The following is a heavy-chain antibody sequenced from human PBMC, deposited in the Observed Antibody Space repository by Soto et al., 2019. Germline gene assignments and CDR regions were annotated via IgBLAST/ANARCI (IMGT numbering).Heavy chain of an antibody. CDR3: ARDGTYNWV. Sequence: EVQLVESGGGLVQPGGSLRLSCAASGFTVSNNYMRWVRQAPGKGLEWVSLIYSGGATYYADSVKGRFTISRDNSKNTLYLXMXXXRAEDTAVYYCARDGTYNWVGGQGILVTVSS. D-gene: IGHD1-1*01. J-gene: IGHJ4*02. CDR2: IYSGGAT. V-gene: IGHV3-66*01. CDR1: GFTVSNNY.